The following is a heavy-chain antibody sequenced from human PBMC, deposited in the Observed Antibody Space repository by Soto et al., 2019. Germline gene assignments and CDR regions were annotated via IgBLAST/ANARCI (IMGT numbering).Heavy chain of an antibody. D-gene: IGHD2-2*01. J-gene: IGHJ6*02. V-gene: IGHV3-23*01. CDR1: GFTFSSYA. CDR3: ARDTVTSLTPYHGFYYYRIAV. Sequence: GGSLRLSCAASGFTFSSYAMSWVRQAPGKGLEWVSAISGSGGSTYYADSVKGRFTISRDHSKNTLYLQMNSLGAEDTAVYYCARDTVTSLTPYHGFYYYRIAVWGQGTTVTGSS. CDR2: ISGSGGST.